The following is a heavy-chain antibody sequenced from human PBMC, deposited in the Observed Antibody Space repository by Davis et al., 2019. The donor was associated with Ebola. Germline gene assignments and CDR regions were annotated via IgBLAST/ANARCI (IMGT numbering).Heavy chain of an antibody. CDR1: GGSFSGYY. D-gene: IGHD6-13*01. V-gene: IGHV4-34*01. CDR3: ARAARRIAAAWDY. J-gene: IGHJ4*02. Sequence: PSETLSLTCAVYGGSFSGYYWSWIRQPPGKGLEWIGEINHSGSTNYNPSLKSRVTTSVDTSKNQFSLKLSSVTAADTAVYYCARAARRIAAAWDYWGQGTLVTVSS. CDR2: INHSGST.